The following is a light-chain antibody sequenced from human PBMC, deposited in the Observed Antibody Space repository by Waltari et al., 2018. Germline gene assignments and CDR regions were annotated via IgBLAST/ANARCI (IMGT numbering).Light chain of an antibody. V-gene: IGKV3-20*01. J-gene: IGKJ1*01. CDR3: QKYVRLPVT. CDR2: DAS. Sequence: EIVLTQSPGPLSLSPGERATLSCRASQSVRKSLAWYQQKPGQAPRLLIYDASNRATGIPDRFSASGFGTDFSLTISRLEPEDFAVYYCQKYVRLPVTFGQGTKVEIK. CDR1: QSVRKS.